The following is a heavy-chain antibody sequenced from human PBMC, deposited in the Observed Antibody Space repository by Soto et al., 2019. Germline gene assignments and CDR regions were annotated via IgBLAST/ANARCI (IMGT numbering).Heavy chain of an antibody. CDR2: INGDGRST. CDR3: ARDPRNLGLDP. J-gene: IGHJ5*02. CDR1: GFSSSAYW. Sequence: GGSLRLSCAASGFSSSAYWIYWVRQAPGKGLVWVSRINGDGRSTSFADFVEGRFTISRDNAKNTLYLQMNSLRAEDAAVYYCARDPRNLGLDPWGQGTLVTVSS. V-gene: IGHV3-74*01.